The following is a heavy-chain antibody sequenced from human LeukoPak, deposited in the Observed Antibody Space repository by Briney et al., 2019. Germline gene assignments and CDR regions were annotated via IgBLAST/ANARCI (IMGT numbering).Heavy chain of an antibody. J-gene: IGHJ5*02. CDR1: GGSFSGYY. D-gene: IGHD3-10*01. V-gene: IGHV4-34*01. Sequence: SETLSLTCAVYGGSFSGYYWSWIRQPPGKGLEWIGEINHSGSTNYNPSLKSRVTVSADTSKNQFSLKLSSVTAADTAVYYCARKADYYGSGAENWFDPWGQGTLVTVSS. CDR2: INHSGST. CDR3: ARKADYYGSGAENWFDP.